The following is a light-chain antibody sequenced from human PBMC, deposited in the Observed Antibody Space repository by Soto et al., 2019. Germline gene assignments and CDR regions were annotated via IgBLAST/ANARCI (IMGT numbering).Light chain of an antibody. V-gene: IGLV2-14*01. Sequence: QPALTQLASVSGSPGQSITISCTGTSRDVGGYNYVSWYQQHPGIAPKLLIYGDTHRPSGVSTRLSGSKSGNTASLTISGLQAEDEADYQGSSYTSASTLLYLFGTGTKLTVL. CDR3: SSYTSASTLLYL. CDR1: SRDVGGYNY. J-gene: IGLJ1*01. CDR2: GDT.